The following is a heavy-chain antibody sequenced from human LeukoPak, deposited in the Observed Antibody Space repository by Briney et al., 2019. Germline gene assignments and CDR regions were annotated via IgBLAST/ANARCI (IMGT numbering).Heavy chain of an antibody. D-gene: IGHD1-26*01. CDR2: INPSGGST. CDR1: GYTFTSYY. V-gene: IGHV1-46*01. Sequence: ASVKVSCKASGYTFTSYYMHWVRQAPGQGLEWMGIINPSGGSTSYAQKFQGRVTMTRDMSTSTVYMELSSLRSEDTAVYYCARDLGSYFAFDIWGQGTMVTVSS. J-gene: IGHJ3*02. CDR3: ARDLGSYFAFDI.